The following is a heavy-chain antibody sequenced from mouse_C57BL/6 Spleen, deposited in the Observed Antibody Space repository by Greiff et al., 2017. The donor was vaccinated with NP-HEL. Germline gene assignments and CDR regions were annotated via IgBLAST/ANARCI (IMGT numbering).Heavy chain of an antibody. D-gene: IGHD2-10*01. CDR1: GFTFSSYA. CDR2: ISSGGSYT. J-gene: IGHJ2*01. Sequence: EVQLVESGEGLVKPGGSLKLSCAASGFTFSSYAMSWVRQTPDKRLEWVATISSGGSYTYYADTVKGRFTISRDNARNTLYLQMSSLKSEDTAMYYCTREDSYWFDYWGQGTTVTVSS. V-gene: IGHV5-6-4*01. CDR3: TREDSYWFDY.